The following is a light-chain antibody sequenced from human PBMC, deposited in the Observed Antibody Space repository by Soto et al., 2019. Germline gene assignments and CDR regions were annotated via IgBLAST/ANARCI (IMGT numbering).Light chain of an antibody. V-gene: IGKV3-11*01. Sequence: EIVLTQSPATLSLSPGERATLSCRASENINNYLAWYQQKPGQAPRLLIYDAFNRATGIPARFSGSGSGTDFTLTISSLEPEAFAVYYCQQRSKWPLTFGGGTKVEIK. CDR2: DAF. J-gene: IGKJ4*01. CDR1: ENINNY. CDR3: QQRSKWPLT.